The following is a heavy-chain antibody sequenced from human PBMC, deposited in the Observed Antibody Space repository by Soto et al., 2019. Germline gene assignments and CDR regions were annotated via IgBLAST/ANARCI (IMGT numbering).Heavy chain of an antibody. CDR1: GYTFTSYG. Sequence: ASVKVSCKASGYTFTSYGISWVRQAPGQGLEWMGWISAYNGNTNYAQKLQGRVTMTTDTSTSTAYMELRSLRSDDTAVYYCAGDEYVAVAGHPWGQGTLVTVSS. D-gene: IGHD6-19*01. J-gene: IGHJ5*02. CDR2: ISAYNGNT. CDR3: AGDEYVAVAGHP. V-gene: IGHV1-18*01.